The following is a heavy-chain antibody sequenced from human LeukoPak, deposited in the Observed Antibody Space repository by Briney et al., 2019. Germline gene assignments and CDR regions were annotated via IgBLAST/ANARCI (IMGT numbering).Heavy chain of an antibody. CDR3: ARAVTWSYYYYYMDV. Sequence: GGSLRLSCAASGFTVSSNYMSWVRQAPGKGLEWVSVIYSGGSTYYADSVKGRFTISRDNAKNTLYLQMNSLRAEDTAVYYCARAVTWSYYYYYMDVWGKGTTVTISS. CDR2: IYSGGST. CDR1: GFTVSSNY. D-gene: IGHD4-17*01. J-gene: IGHJ6*03. V-gene: IGHV3-66*01.